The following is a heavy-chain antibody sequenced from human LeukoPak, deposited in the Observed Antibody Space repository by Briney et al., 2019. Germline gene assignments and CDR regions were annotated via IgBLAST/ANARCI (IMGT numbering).Heavy chain of an antibody. V-gene: IGHV1-18*01. CDR3: ARSGGYCSGGSCYSEYYFDY. CDR2: ISDYNGNT. CDR1: GYTFTSYG. Sequence: SVKVSCKASGYTFTSYGISWVPQAPGQGLEWIGWISDYNGNTNCAQKLQGRVTMTTDTSTSTAYMELRSLRSDDTAVCYCARSGGYCSGGSCYSEYYFDYWGRGTLVTVSS. J-gene: IGHJ4*02. D-gene: IGHD2-15*01.